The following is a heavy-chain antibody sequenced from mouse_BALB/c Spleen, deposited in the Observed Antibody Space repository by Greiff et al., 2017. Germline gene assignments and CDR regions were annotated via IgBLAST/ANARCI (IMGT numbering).Heavy chain of an antibody. CDR2: IDPETGGT. D-gene: IGHD3-3*01. J-gene: IGHJ4*01. CDR3: TRGTSWGDY. V-gene: IGHV1-15*01. Sequence: VKLMESGAELVRPGASVTLSCKASGYTFTDYEMHWVQQTPVHGLEWIGAIDPETGGTAYNQKFKGKATLTADKSSSTAYMELRSLTSEDSAVYYCTRGTSWGDYWGQGTSVTVSS. CDR1: GYTFTDYE.